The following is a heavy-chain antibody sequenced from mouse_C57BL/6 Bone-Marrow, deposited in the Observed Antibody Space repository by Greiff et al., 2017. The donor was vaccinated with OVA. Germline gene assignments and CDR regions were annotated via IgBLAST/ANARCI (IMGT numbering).Heavy chain of an antibody. CDR3: ARGLYSPFAY. CDR1: GFTFSSYA. D-gene: IGHD2-12*01. CDR2: ISDGGSYT. J-gene: IGHJ3*01. V-gene: IGHV5-4*03. Sequence: EVKLVESGGGLVKPGGSLKLSCAASGFTFSSYAMSWVRQTPEKRLEWVATISDGGSYTYYPDNVKGRFTISRDNAKNNLYLQMSHLKSEDTAMYYCARGLYSPFAYWGQGTLVTVSA.